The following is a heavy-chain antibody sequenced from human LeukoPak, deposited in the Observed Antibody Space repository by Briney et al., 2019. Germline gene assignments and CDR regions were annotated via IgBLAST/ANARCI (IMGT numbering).Heavy chain of an antibody. CDR1: GYSFTNYW. D-gene: IGHD5-18*01. V-gene: IGHV5-51*01. J-gene: IGHJ4*02. CDR3: ARHGNRYSYGGDY. CDR2: IYPGDSDT. Sequence: GESLNISCKGSGYSFTNYWIGWVRQMPGKGLEWMGIIYPGDSDTRYSPSFQGQVTISADKSISTAYLQWSSLKASDTAMYYCARHGNRYSYGGDYWGQGTLVTVSS.